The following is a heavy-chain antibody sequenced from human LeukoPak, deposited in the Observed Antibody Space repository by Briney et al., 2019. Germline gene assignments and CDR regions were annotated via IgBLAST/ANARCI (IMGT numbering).Heavy chain of an antibody. J-gene: IGHJ4*02. CDR1: GGSFSGYY. D-gene: IGHD5-18*01. V-gene: IGHV4-34*01. CDR2: INHSGST. Sequence: PSETLSLTCAVYGGSFSGYYWSWIRQPPGKGLEWIGEINHSGSTSYNPSLKSRVTISVDTSKNQFSLKLSSVTAADTAVYYCARGRGRGYSYGYQDYWGQGTLVTVSS. CDR3: ARGRGRGYSYGYQDY.